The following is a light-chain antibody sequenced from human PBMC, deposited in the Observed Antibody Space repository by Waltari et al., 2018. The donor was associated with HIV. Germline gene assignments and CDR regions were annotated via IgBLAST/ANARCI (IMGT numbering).Light chain of an antibody. Sequence: SYDLTQPPSVSVSPGQTASISCFGHSLWQKYTCWYQQKPGQPPVVIIYQDTKRPSGIPERFSGSNSGSTATLTITGTQAVDEADYYCQTWDSNTAVFGTGTKVTV. CDR2: QDT. CDR3: QTWDSNTAV. CDR1: SLWQKY. J-gene: IGLJ1*01. V-gene: IGLV3-1*01.